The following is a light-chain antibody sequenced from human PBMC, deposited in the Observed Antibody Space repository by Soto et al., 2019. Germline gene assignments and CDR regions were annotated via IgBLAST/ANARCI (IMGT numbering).Light chain of an antibody. CDR1: HDINLY. V-gene: IGKV1-33*01. CDR2: DAC. J-gene: IGKJ3*01. Sequence: DIQMNQSPHPLSASVGDRVTITCQASHDINLYLNWYQQKPGKAPTLLIYDACNVETGVPSSFSGDGPETDAMLTNNSLQHEDIATYYLLQYGTRPPTFGPGINV. CDR3: LQYGTRPPT.